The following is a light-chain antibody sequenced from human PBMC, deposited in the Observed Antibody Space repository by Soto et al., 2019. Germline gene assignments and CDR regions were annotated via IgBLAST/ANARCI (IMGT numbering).Light chain of an antibody. J-gene: IGLJ1*01. V-gene: IGLV2-8*01. Sequence: QSALTQPPSASGSTGQSVTISCTGTSSEVGGYNYVSWYQQHPGKVPKLMVYEVNKRPSGVPDRFSGSKSGNTASLTVSGLQAEDEADYYCTSYAGGNNVFGTGTKLTVL. CDR3: TSYAGGNNV. CDR2: EVN. CDR1: SSEVGGYNY.